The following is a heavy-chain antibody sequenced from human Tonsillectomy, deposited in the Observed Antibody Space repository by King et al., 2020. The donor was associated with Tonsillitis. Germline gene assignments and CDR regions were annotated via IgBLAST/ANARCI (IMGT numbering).Heavy chain of an antibody. Sequence: VQLVESGGGLVQPGGSLKLSCTASGFTFSGSAMHWVRQASGKGLEWVGRIRSKANGYATAYAASVKGRFTIARDDSKHTAFLQMNSLKIEDTAVYYCTRLHYFGSGDSDFWGQGTLVTVSS. V-gene: IGHV3-73*02. CDR2: IRSKANGYAT. D-gene: IGHD3-10*01. J-gene: IGHJ4*02. CDR1: GFTFSGSA. CDR3: TRLHYFGSGDSDF.